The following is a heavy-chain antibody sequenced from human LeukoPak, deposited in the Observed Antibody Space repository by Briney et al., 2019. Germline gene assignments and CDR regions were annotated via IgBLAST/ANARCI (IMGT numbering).Heavy chain of an antibody. D-gene: IGHD3-3*01. CDR1: GYTFTSYY. Sequence: ASVKVSCKASGYTFTSYYMHWVRQAPGQGLEWMGIINPNSGGTNYAQKFQGRVTMTRDTSISTAYMELSRLRSDDTAVYYCARSNLRFLEWLLHYWGQGTPDTVSS. CDR2: INPNSGGT. J-gene: IGHJ4*02. V-gene: IGHV1-2*02. CDR3: ARSNLRFLEWLLHY.